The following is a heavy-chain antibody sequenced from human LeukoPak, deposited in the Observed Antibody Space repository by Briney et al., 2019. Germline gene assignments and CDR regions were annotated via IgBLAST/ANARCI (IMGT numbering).Heavy chain of an antibody. CDR3: ARGHVRGYSYGFEY. CDR2: IWYDGSNK. V-gene: IGHV3-33*08. Sequence: PGRSLRLSCAASGIMFRSYGMHWVRQAPGKGLEWVAVIWYDGSNKYYTDSVKGRFTISRDNSNNTLYLQMNSLRVEDTAAYYCARGHVRGYSYGFEYWGQGSLVTVSS. D-gene: IGHD5-18*01. CDR1: GIMFRSYG. J-gene: IGHJ4*02.